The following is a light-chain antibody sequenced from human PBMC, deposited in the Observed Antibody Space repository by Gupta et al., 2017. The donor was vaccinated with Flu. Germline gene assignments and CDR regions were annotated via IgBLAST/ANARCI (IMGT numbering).Light chain of an antibody. V-gene: IGKV4-1*01. J-gene: IGKJ1*01. CDR3: QQYYSTPRT. Sequence: LAWYQQKPGQPPKLLIYWASTRESGVPDRFSGSGSGTDLTLTISSLQAEDVAVYYCQQYYSTPRTFGQGTKVEIK. CDR2: WAS.